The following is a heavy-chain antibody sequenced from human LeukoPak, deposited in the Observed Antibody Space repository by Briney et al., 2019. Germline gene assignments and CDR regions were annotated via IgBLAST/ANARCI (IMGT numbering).Heavy chain of an antibody. CDR2: ISASGGST. Sequence: GGSLRLPCAASGFTFSSYAMSWVRQAPGKGLDWVSAISASGGSTSYADSVKGRFTISRDNSKNTLYLQMNSLRAVDTAVYYCASQTSGYSGYSSHYWGQGTLVTVSS. CDR3: ASQTSGYSGYSSHY. V-gene: IGHV3-23*01. D-gene: IGHD5-12*01. CDR1: GFTFSSYA. J-gene: IGHJ4*02.